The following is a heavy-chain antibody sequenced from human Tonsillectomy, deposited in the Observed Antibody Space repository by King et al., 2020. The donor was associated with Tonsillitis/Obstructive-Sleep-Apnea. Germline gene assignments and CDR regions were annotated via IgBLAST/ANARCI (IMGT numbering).Heavy chain of an antibody. CDR1: GFTFSSYG. V-gene: IGHV3-33*01. Sequence: VQLVQSGGGVVQPGRSLRLSCAASGFTFSSYGLHWVRQAPGKGLEWVAVIWYDGSKKYYADSVKGRFTISRDNSKNTLYLQMNSLRAEDTAVYYCAREGDAAGDYWGQGTLVTVSS. CDR2: IWYDGSKK. J-gene: IGHJ4*02. D-gene: IGHD1-26*01. CDR3: AREGDAAGDY.